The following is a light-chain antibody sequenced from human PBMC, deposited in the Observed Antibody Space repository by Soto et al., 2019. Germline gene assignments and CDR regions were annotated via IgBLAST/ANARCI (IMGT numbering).Light chain of an antibody. CDR3: QQYGSSPA. Sequence: EIVLTQSPGTLSLSPGERATLSCRASQSVSSSYLAWYQPKPGKAPRLLIYGASSRATGIPDRLSGSGSGTDFTLTIRRLEPEDFAVYYCQQYGSSPAFGQGTKVDIK. V-gene: IGKV3-20*01. CDR2: GAS. J-gene: IGKJ1*01. CDR1: QSVSSSY.